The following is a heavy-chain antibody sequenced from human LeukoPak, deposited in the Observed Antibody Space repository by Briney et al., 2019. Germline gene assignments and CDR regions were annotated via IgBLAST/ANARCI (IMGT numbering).Heavy chain of an antibody. V-gene: IGHV1-18*01. CDR2: ISAYNGNT. CDR1: GYTFTSYG. CDR3: ARSSGSYPYYYGMDV. J-gene: IGHJ6*02. D-gene: IGHD1-26*01. Sequence: ASVKVSCKASGYTFTSYGISWVRQAPGQGLEWMGWISAYNGNTNYAQKLQGRVTMTTDTSTSTAYMELRSLRSDDTAVYYCARSSGSYPYYYGMDVWGQGTTVTVSS.